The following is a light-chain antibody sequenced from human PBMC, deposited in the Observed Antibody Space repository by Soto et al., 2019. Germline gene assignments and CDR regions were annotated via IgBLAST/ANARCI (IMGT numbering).Light chain of an antibody. V-gene: IGKV1-5*01. J-gene: IGKJ2*01. Sequence: DIQMTQSPSTLSASVGDTVTITCRASQSISSFVAWFQQRTGQAPKLLIFDASTLGGGVPSRFSGSASGTEFTLTISSLRPDDFATYFCHHYDSYPYTFGQGTRLEIK. CDR2: DAS. CDR1: QSISSF. CDR3: HHYDSYPYT.